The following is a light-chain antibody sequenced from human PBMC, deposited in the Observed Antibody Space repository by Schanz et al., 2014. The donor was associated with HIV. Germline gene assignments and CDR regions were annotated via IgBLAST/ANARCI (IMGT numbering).Light chain of an antibody. J-gene: IGLJ2*01. CDR3: GADHGSGSNWV. CDR2: VGTGGIVG. Sequence: SVLTQPPSASASLGASVTLTCTLSSGYSNYKVDWYQQRPGKGPRFVMRVGTGGIVGSKGDGIPDRFSVLGSGLNRYMTIKNIQEEDESDYHCGADHGSGSNWVFGGGTKVTVL. CDR1: SGYSNYK. V-gene: IGLV9-49*01.